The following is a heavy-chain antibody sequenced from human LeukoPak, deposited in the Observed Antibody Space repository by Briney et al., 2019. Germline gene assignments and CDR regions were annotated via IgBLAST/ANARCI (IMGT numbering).Heavy chain of an antibody. CDR2: ISGSGGST. V-gene: IGHV3-23*01. J-gene: IGHJ4*02. CDR3: AKDRSGWNGGDFDY. CDR1: GFTFSSYS. D-gene: IGHD6-19*01. Sequence: GGSLRLSCAASGFTFSSYSINWVRQAPGKGLEWVSAISGSGGSTYYADSVKGRFTISRDNSKNTLYLQMNSLRAEDTAVYYCAKDRSGWNGGDFDYWGQGTLVTVSS.